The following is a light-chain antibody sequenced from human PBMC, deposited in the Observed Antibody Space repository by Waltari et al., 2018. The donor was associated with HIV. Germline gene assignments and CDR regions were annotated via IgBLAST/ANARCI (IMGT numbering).Light chain of an antibody. CDR3: SADADSNDLL. J-gene: IGLJ2*01. Sequence: QSALTQPPSASESPGQSVTISCTGTTSDVGYYNYVSWYQQHPGKAPKLIIYEVTKRPSGVPDRFSGSKSGNTASLTVSGIEPEVWVDDVCSADADSNDLLFGGGTRLTVL. V-gene: IGLV2-8*01. CDR2: EVT. CDR1: TSDVGYYNY.